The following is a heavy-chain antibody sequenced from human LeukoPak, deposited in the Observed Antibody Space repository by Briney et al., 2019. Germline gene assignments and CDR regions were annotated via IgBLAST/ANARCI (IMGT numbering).Heavy chain of an antibody. V-gene: IGHV1-69*05. D-gene: IGHD3-22*01. CDR2: IIPIFGTA. Sequence: SVKVSCKASGGTFISYAISWVRQAPGQGLEWMGRIIPIFGTANYAQKFQGRVTITTDESTSTAYMELSSLRSEDTAVYYCANNYYDSSGYYSAWGQGTLVTVSS. J-gene: IGHJ5*02. CDR1: GGTFISYA. CDR3: ANNYYDSSGYYSA.